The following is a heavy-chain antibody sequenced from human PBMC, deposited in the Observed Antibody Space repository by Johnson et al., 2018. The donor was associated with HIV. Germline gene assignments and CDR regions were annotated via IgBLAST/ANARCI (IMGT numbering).Heavy chain of an antibody. CDR3: ARDTWDLQDDDAFDI. CDR1: GFTFDDYG. V-gene: IGHV3-20*04. J-gene: IGHJ3*02. Sequence: VQLMESGGVVVRPGGSLRLSCASSGFTFDDYGMNWVRQAPGKGLEWVCSISWNGGSTGYADSVKGRFTISRDNAKNSLYLQMNSLRVEDTAVYYCARDTWDLQDDDAFDIWGQGTMVTVSS. CDR2: ISWNGGST. D-gene: IGHD1-26*01.